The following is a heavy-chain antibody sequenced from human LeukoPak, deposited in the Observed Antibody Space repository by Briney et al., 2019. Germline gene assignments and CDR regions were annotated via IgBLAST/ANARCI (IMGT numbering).Heavy chain of an antibody. CDR2: IYPGDSDT. CDR3: ARHPTGATDAFDI. Sequence: KDGESLKISCKGSGYSFTSYWIGWVRQMPGKGLEWMGIIYPGDSDTRYSPSFQGQVTISADKSISTAYLQWSSLKASDTAMYYCARHPTGATDAFDIWGQGTMVTVSS. D-gene: IGHD1-26*01. J-gene: IGHJ3*02. CDR1: GYSFTSYW. V-gene: IGHV5-51*01.